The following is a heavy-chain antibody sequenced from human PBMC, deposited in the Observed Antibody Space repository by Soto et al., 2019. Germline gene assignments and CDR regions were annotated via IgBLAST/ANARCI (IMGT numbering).Heavy chain of an antibody. CDR3: ATDRDFDILAGYYYRVAFDI. CDR2: FDPEDGET. Sequence: ASVKVSCKVSGYTLTELSMHWVRQAPGKGLEWMGGFDPEDGETIYAQKFQGRVTMTEDTSTDTAYMELSSLRSEDTAVYYCATDRDFDILAGYYYRVAFDIWGQGTMGTVSS. CDR1: GYTLTELS. V-gene: IGHV1-24*01. D-gene: IGHD3-9*01. J-gene: IGHJ3*02.